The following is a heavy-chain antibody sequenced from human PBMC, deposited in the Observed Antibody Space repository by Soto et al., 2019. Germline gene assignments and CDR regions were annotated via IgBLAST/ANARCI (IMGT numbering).Heavy chain of an antibody. CDR3: ARDKKRQRIGGNYFYAMNI. CDR2: IIPVFRTP. V-gene: IGHV1-69*12. CDR1: GGTFNTFA. J-gene: IGHJ6*02. Sequence: QVQLVQSGAEVKKPGSSVKVSCKASGGTFNTFAISWVRQAPGQGFEWLGGIIPVFRTPDYAQKFQGRVTIIADEYASTAYMELSSLTSEDTAVYYCARDKKRQRIGGNYFYAMNIWGQGTTVTVSS. D-gene: IGHD1-1*01.